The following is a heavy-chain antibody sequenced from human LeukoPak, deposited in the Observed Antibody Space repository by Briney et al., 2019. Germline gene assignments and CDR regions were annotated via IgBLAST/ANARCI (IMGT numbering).Heavy chain of an antibody. J-gene: IGHJ4*02. D-gene: IGHD4-17*01. CDR3: ARALYSMTTVTTEYWFDY. CDR2: IYYSGST. V-gene: IGHV4-30-4*01. Sequence: SQTLSLTCTVSGGSISSGDYYWSWIRQPPGKGMEWIGYIYYSGSTYYNPSLQSRVIISVDTSKNQFSLKLTSVTAADTAVYYCARALYSMTTVTTEYWFDYWGQGTLVTVSS. CDR1: GGSISSGDYY.